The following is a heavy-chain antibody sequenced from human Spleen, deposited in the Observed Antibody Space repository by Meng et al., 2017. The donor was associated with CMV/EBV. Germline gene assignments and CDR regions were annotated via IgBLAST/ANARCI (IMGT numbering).Heavy chain of an antibody. CDR2: IIPIFGTA. Sequence: QVEPVESGAEGKKPAASLKVACKASGYTFPRYAISWVRQAPGKGLEWMGGIIPIFGTANYAQKFQGRVTITADESTSTAYMELSSLRSEDTAVYYCARESEMGVGYFDYWGQGTLVTVSS. V-gene: IGHV1-69*13. CDR1: GYTFPRYA. D-gene: IGHD2-8*01. J-gene: IGHJ4*02. CDR3: ARESEMGVGYFDY.